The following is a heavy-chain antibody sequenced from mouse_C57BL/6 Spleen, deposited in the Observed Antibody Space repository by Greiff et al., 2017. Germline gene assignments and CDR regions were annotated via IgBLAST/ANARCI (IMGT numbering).Heavy chain of an antibody. D-gene: IGHD3-2*02. Sequence: QVQLQQPGAELVMPGASVKLSCKASGYTFTSYWMHWVKQRPGQGLEWIGEIDPSDSYTNYNQKFKGKSTLTVDKSSSTAYMQLSSLTSEDSAVYYCARGGEAQATGDYWGQGTTLTVSS. CDR2: IDPSDSYT. J-gene: IGHJ2*01. CDR3: ARGGEAQATGDY. CDR1: GYTFTSYW. V-gene: IGHV1-69*01.